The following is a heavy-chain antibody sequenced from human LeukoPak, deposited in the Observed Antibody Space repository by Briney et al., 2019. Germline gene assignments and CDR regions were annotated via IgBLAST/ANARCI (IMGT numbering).Heavy chain of an antibody. CDR2: ISYDGSNK. J-gene: IGHJ4*02. V-gene: IGHV3-30*18. CDR3: AKVGYYDSSGYPDY. CDR1: GFTFSSYG. Sequence: GGSLRLSCAAPGFTFSSYGMHWVRQAPGKGLEWVAVISYDGSNKYYADSVKGRFTISRDNSKNTLYLQMNSLRAEDTAVYYCAKVGYYDSSGYPDYWGQGTLVTVSS. D-gene: IGHD3-22*01.